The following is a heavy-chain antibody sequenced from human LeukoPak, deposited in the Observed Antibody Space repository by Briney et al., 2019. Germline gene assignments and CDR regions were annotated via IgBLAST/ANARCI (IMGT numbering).Heavy chain of an antibody. CDR3: AREGGSTPKGLYYYGMDV. CDR2: IYTSGST. CDR1: GGSISSGSYY. J-gene: IGHJ6*02. D-gene: IGHD2-15*01. Sequence: SQTLFLTCTVSGGSISSGSYYWSWIRQPAGKGLEWIGRIYTSGSTNYNPSLKSRVTISVDTSKNQFSLKLSSVTAADTAVYYCAREGGSTPKGLYYYGMDVWGQGTTVTVSS. V-gene: IGHV4-61*02.